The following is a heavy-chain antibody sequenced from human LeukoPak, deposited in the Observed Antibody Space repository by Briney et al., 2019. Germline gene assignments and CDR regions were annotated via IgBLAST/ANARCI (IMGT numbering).Heavy chain of an antibody. V-gene: IGHV4-34*01. CDR1: GGSFSGYY. CDR3: ACTYYYDSSGYSFDY. CDR2: INHSGST. J-gene: IGHJ4*02. D-gene: IGHD3-22*01. Sequence: PSETLSLTCAVYGGSFSGYYRSWIRQPPGKGLEWIGEINHSGSTNYNPSLKSRVTISVDTSKNQFSLKLNSVTAADTAVYYCACTYYYDSSGYSFDYWGQGTLVTVSS.